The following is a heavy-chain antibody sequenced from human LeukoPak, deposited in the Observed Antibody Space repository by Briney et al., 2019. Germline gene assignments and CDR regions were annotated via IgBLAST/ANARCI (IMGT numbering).Heavy chain of an antibody. CDR2: MSGRGGST. J-gene: IGHJ5*02. D-gene: IGHD6-19*01. CDR1: GFTFSSYG. CDR3: AKDPAGLSSGWYDRFSWFDP. V-gene: IGHV3-23*01. Sequence: PGGSLRLSCAASGFTFSSYGMSWVRQAPGKGLEWVSAMSGRGGSTYYADSVKGRFTISRDNSKNTLYLQMNSLRAEDTAVYYCAKDPAGLSSGWYDRFSWFDPWGQGTLVTVSS.